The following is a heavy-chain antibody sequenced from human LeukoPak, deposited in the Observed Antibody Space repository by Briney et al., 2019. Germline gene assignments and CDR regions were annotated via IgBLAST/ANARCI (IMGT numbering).Heavy chain of an antibody. J-gene: IGHJ4*02. CDR1: GGTFSSYA. CDR2: IIPIFGTA. D-gene: IGHD6-13*01. V-gene: IGHV1-69*13. Sequence: GASVKVSCKASGGTFSSYAISWVRQAPGQGLEWMGGIIPIFGTANYAQKFQGRVTITADESTSTAYMELSSLRSEDTAVYYCARVDRAAAGLESFDYWGQGTLVTVSS. CDR3: ARVDRAAAGLESFDY.